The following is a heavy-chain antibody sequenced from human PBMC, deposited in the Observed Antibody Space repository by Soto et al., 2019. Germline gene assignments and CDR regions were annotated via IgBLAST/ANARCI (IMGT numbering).Heavy chain of an antibody. CDR2: IYYNGNT. V-gene: IGHV4-59*01. J-gene: IGHJ6*03. CDR1: GGSITDYY. CDR3: TRDSYGDNRGDYYYYMDV. D-gene: IGHD4-17*01. Sequence: PSETLSLTCTVSGGSITDYYWSWIRQPPGKGLEWIGYIYYNGNTSYNPSLKLRVTLSLDTSEDRFSLTLSSVTAADTAVYFCTRDSYGDNRGDYYYYMDVWGEGTMITVSS.